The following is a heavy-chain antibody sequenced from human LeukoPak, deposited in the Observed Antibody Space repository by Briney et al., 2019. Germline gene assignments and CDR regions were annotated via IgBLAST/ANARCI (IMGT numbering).Heavy chain of an antibody. V-gene: IGHV3-23*01. D-gene: IGHD1-1*01. CDR1: GFRFSNYG. CDR3: AKPYPTLTTSAVLDN. CDR2: ITDSGSIT. J-gene: IGHJ4*02. Sequence: GGTLRLSCAGSGFRFSNYGMTWVRQAPGKGLEWVSAITDSGSITYYADSVKGRFTISRDNSKNTVYLQINTLRTDDAAIYYCAKPYPTLTTSAVLDNWGQGTLVTVSS.